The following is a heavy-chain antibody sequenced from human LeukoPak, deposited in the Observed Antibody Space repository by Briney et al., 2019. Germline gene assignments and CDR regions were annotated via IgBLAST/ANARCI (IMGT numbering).Heavy chain of an antibody. CDR3: ARATLDN. V-gene: IGHV3-53*01. CDR2: IYSGGST. CDR1: GFTVSSNY. J-gene: IGHJ4*02. Sequence: PGGSLRLSCAASGFTVSSNYMSWVRQAPGKGLEWVSVIYSGGSTYYADSVKGRFTISRDTSKNTVYLQMNNLRAEDTAVYYCARATLDNWGQGTLVTVSS.